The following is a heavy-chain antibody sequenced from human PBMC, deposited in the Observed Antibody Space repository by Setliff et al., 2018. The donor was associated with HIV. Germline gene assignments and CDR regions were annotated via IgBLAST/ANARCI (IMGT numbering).Heavy chain of an antibody. J-gene: IGHJ4*02. D-gene: IGHD4-4*01. CDR2: ISYRGTT. Sequence: PSETLSLTCTVSGVSISSGDYFWSWIRQHPGKGLEWIGYISYRGTTYYNPSFKSRVTMSMDTSKNQVSLKLTSVTAADTAVHFCARLQKLDDIYYLDDWGQGTLVTVSS. CDR3: ARLQKLDDIYYLDD. V-gene: IGHV4-31*03. CDR1: GVSISSGDYF.